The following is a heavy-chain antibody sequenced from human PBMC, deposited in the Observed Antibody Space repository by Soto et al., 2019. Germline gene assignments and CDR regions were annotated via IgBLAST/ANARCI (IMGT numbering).Heavy chain of an antibody. CDR1: GYTFTSYG. D-gene: IGHD3-3*01. J-gene: IGHJ6*02. V-gene: IGHV1-18*01. CDR3: ARVQQYYDFWSGYYWSDAGYYYYGMDV. CDR2: ISAYNGNT. Sequence: GASVKVSCKASGYTFTSYGLNWVRQAPGQGLEWMGWISAYNGNTNYAQKFQGRVTMTRDTSTSTVYMELSSLRSEDTAVYYCARVQQYYDFWSGYYWSDAGYYYYGMDVWGQGTTVTVSS.